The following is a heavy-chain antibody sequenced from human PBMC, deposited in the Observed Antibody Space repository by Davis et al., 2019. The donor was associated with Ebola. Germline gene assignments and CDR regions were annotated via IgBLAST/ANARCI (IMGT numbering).Heavy chain of an antibody. Sequence: GESLKISCAASGFTFSDYYMSWIRQAPGKGLEWLSYIYTSGNTIYYADSVKGRFTISRDNAKNTLYLQMNSLRAEDTAVYYCARSSIAARPGYYYGMDVWGQGTTVTVSS. D-gene: IGHD6-6*01. CDR1: GFTFSDYY. CDR2: IYTSGNTI. V-gene: IGHV3-11*04. CDR3: ARSSIAARPGYYYGMDV. J-gene: IGHJ6*02.